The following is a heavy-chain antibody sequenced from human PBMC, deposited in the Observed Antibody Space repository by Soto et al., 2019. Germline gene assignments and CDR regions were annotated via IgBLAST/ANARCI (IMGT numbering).Heavy chain of an antibody. D-gene: IGHD4-17*01. J-gene: IGHJ4*02. V-gene: IGHV4-30-4*01. CDR1: GGSISSGDYY. CDR2: IYYSGST. Sequence: PSETLSLTCTVSGGSISSGDYYWSWIRQPPGKGLEWIGYIYYSGSTYYNPSLKSRATISVDTSKNQISLKLSSVTAADTAVYYCARKNDYGFYWGQGTLVTVSS. CDR3: ARKNDYGFY.